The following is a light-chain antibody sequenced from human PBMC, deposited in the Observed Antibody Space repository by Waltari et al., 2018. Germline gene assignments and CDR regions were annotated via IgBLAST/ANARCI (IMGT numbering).Light chain of an antibody. V-gene: IGKV1-39*01. CDR2: AAS. J-gene: IGKJ3*01. CDR1: QVISSS. Sequence: DIQMTQSPSSLSASVGDRVTISCRASQVISSSLNWYQQKPGKAPKLLIYAASNLPTGVPSRFSGRGSGPNFTLTISDLQPEDFATYHCQQSYSTGFAFGPGTRLDLK. CDR3: QQSYSTGFA.